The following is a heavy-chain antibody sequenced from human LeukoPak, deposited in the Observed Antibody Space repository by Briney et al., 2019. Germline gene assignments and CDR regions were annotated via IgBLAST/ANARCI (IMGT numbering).Heavy chain of an antibody. CDR2: IDPSGSYT. D-gene: IGHD6-13*01. Sequence: KPGESLRISCKGSGYSFTSYWISWVRQMPGKGLEWMGRIDPSGSYTNYSPSFQGHVTISADKSISTAYLQWSSLKASDTAMYYCARQDSSVATAGDFDYWGQGTLVTVSS. V-gene: IGHV5-10-1*01. CDR3: ARQDSSVATAGDFDY. J-gene: IGHJ4*02. CDR1: GYSFTSYW.